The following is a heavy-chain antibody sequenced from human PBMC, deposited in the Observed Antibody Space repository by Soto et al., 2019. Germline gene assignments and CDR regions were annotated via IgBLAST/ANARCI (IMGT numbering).Heavy chain of an antibody. CDR1: GFTFSNAW. V-gene: IGHV3-15*07. CDR2: IKSNTDGGTT. Sequence: EVQLVESGGGLVEPGGSLRLSCAASGFTFSNAWMNWVRQSPGKGLEWVGRIKSNTDGGTTDYAAPVKDRFTISRDDSKNTLYLQMSSLKTEDTAVYYCTFGIVGATTHYWGQGTLVTVSS. CDR3: TFGIVGATTHY. D-gene: IGHD1-26*01. J-gene: IGHJ4*02.